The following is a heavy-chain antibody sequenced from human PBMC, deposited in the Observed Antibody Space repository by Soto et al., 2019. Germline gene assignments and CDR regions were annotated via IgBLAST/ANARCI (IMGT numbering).Heavy chain of an antibody. Sequence: GASVKVSCKASGGSFSNFGIGWGRQAPGQGLEWMGGIVPVFGRPNYAQRFRGRLTITADESTSTGYMELISLRSDDTAVYYCARGGSGYNFWGQGTQVTVSS. J-gene: IGHJ4*02. CDR3: ARGGSGYNF. V-gene: IGHV1-69*13. D-gene: IGHD5-12*01. CDR1: GGSFSNFG. CDR2: IVPVFGRP.